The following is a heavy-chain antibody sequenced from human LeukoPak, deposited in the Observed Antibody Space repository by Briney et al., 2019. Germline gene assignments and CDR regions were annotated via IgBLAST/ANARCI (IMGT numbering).Heavy chain of an antibody. CDR1: GFTFSDYD. V-gene: IGHV3-11*05. CDR3: ARDRYNSFIDF. Sequence: GGSLRLSLAASGFTFSDYDMNWMRQAPGKGREGVSYIIPSSRSKNYADPLKGRLTTSRENDTKYLYLQMNSMRAEDTAVYYCARDRYNSFIDFWGQGALVAVSS. CDR2: IIPSSRSK. J-gene: IGHJ4*02. D-gene: IGHD1-14*01.